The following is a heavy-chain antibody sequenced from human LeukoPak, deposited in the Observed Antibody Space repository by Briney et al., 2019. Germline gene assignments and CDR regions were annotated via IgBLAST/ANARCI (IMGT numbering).Heavy chain of an antibody. CDR1: GHTFTGYY. CDR3: AAGGAGTSGTTVDY. D-gene: IGHD1-1*01. CDR2: INPNNGGT. J-gene: IGHJ4*02. V-gene: IGHV1-2*02. Sequence: ASVKASCKASGHTFTGYYMHWVRLAPGQGLEWMGWINPNNGGTNYAQKFQGRVTMTRDTSISTAYMELSGLTSDDTAVHYCAAGGAGTSGTTVDYWGQGTLVTVSS.